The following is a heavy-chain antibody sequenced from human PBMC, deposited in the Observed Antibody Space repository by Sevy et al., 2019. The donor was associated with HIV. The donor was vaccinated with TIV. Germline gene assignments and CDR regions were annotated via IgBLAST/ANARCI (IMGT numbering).Heavy chain of an antibody. D-gene: IGHD3-10*01. Sequence: GGSLRLSCAASGFSVRDNSMSWVRQAPGQGLEWVSVISAGISTYYAESVQGRLTISRDISGNMLYLQMNSLRPEDTAHYCCTRDHWDYGSGSFYVASWGQGTLVTVSS. CDR2: ISAGIST. V-gene: IGHV3-53*01. J-gene: IGHJ4*02. CDR3: TRDHWDYGSGSFYVAS. CDR1: GFSVRDNS.